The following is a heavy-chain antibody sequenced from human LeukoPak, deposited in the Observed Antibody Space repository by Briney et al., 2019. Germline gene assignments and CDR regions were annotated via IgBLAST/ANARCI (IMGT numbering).Heavy chain of an antibody. CDR2: ISAYNGNT. D-gene: IGHD3-10*01. V-gene: IGHV1-18*01. Sequence: GASVKLSRTASGYTFTSYGISWVRQAPGQELEWMGWISAYNGNTNYAQKLQGRVTMTTDTSTSTAYMELRSLRSDDTAVYYCARGRDAWFGYWGLYGMDVWGQGTTVTVSS. CDR3: ARGRDAWFGYWGLYGMDV. CDR1: GYTFTSYG. J-gene: IGHJ6*02.